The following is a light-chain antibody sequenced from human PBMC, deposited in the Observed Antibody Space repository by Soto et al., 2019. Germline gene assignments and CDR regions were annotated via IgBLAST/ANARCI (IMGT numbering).Light chain of an antibody. V-gene: IGLV7-43*01. CDR2: STT. CDR3: LLSYDGGQLV. Sequence: QAVVTQEPSLTVSPGGTITLTCASSTGPVTRGYSPNWFQQKPGQAPRALIYSTTNRHSWTPARFSGSLLGGKAALTLSGVQPEDEADYYCLLSYDGGQLVFGGGTKLTVL. J-gene: IGLJ2*01. CDR1: TGPVTRGYS.